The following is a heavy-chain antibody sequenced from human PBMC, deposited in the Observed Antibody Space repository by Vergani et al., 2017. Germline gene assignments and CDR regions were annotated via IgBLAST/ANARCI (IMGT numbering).Heavy chain of an antibody. CDR3: ARRSSSYYFDI. CDR1: GDSISSGNN. V-gene: IGHV4-38-2*01. CDR2: VSHSGDT. J-gene: IGHJ5*02. Sequence: QVNLQESGPGLVKPSETLSLTCAVSGDSISSGNNWGWLRQPPGKGLEWISSVSHSGDTYFNPSLKGRVFISLNTSKNYLFLTLSSVTAADTAMYYCARRSSSYYFDIWGQGVLITVSS. D-gene: IGHD3-22*01.